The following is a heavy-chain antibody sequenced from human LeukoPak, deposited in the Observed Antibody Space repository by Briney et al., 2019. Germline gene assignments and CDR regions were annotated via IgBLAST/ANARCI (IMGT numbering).Heavy chain of an antibody. CDR3: AREAFRYYYDSSGYPSGLDY. CDR1: EFDFSSHA. Sequence: GGSLRLSCAASEFDFSSHAMTWVRQAPGKGLEWVSAISISGSKTYYADSVKGRFTISRDNSKNTLYLQMNSLRAEDTAVYYCAREAFRYYYDSSGYPSGLDYWGQGTLVTVSS. CDR2: ISISGSKT. D-gene: IGHD3-22*01. J-gene: IGHJ4*02. V-gene: IGHV3-23*01.